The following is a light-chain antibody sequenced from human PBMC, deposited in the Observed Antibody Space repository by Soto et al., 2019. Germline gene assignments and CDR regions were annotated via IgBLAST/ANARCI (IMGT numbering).Light chain of an antibody. V-gene: IGKV3-15*01. CDR1: QSVSSN. J-gene: IGKJ2*01. Sequence: EIVMPQSPATLSVSPGERATLSCRASQSVSSNLAWYQQKPGQAPRLLIYGASTIATGIPARFSGSGSGTDFTLTNSSLQSEDFAVYYCQQYNNWSYSFGQGTKLEIK. CDR3: QQYNNWSYS. CDR2: GAS.